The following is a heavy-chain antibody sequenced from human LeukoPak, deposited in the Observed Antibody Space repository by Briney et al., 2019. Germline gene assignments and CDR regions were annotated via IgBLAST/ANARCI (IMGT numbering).Heavy chain of an antibody. CDR2: ITGSGGST. CDR1: GLTFSSYA. J-gene: IGHJ4*02. D-gene: IGHD4-11*01. Sequence: GGSLRLSCAASGLTFSSYAMNWVRQAPGKRLEWVSGITGSGGSTYYADYVKGRFTISRDNSKNTLYLQMKSLRAEDTGVYYCAKGQGSDYLPTFDSWGQGTLVNVPS. CDR3: AKGQGSDYLPTFDS. V-gene: IGHV3-23*01.